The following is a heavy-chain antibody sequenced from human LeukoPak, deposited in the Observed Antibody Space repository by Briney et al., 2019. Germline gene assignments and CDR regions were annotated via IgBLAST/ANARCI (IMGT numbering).Heavy chain of an antibody. V-gene: IGHV3-9*03. Sequence: GESLRLSCAVSGFSFDEDAMHCVRQPQGKGLDWDSGISWNSYDIGYADSVKGRFTISRDNAKNSLYLQMNSLRAEDMVLYYCAKGVGTSYHYHMDVWGKGTTVIVSS. J-gene: IGHJ6*03. D-gene: IGHD1-26*01. CDR2: ISWNSYDI. CDR3: AKGVGTSYHYHMDV. CDR1: GFSFDEDA.